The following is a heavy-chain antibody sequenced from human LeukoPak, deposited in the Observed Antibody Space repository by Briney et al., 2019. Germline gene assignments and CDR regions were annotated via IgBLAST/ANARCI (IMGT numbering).Heavy chain of an antibody. Sequence: SETLSLTCTVSGGSISSYYWSWIRQPPGKGLEWIGYIYYSGSTNYSPSLKSRVTISVDTSKNQFSLKLSSVTAADTAVYYCARGLGLLWFGEPRFDYWGQGTLVTVSS. J-gene: IGHJ4*02. D-gene: IGHD3-10*01. V-gene: IGHV4-59*01. CDR1: GGSISSYY. CDR2: IYYSGST. CDR3: ARGLGLLWFGEPRFDY.